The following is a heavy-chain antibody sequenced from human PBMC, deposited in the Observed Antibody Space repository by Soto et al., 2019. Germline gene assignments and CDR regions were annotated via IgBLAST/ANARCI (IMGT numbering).Heavy chain of an antibody. J-gene: IGHJ4*02. CDR1: GFTFSRYA. CDR3: ARDYWPGPFDY. CDR2: ISRDGTNK. D-gene: IGHD2-8*02. V-gene: IGHV3-30*04. Sequence: AGSLRLSCAASGFTFSRYAIHWVRQAPGKGLEWVAVISRDGTNKYYTDSVKGRFTISRDNAKNSLYLQMNSLRAEDTAVYYCARDYWPGPFDYWGQGALVTVSS.